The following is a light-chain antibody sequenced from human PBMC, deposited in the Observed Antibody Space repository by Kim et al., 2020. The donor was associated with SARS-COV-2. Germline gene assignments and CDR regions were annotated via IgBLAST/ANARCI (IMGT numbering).Light chain of an antibody. CDR2: RNN. CDR1: SSNIGSHN. Sequence: GQRVTISCSGSSSNIGSHNVYWYQQLPGTAPKLLIYRNNQRPSGVPDRISGSKSGTSGSLAISGLRSEDEADYYCAAWDDSLSGRVFGGGTQLTVL. CDR3: AAWDDSLSGRV. J-gene: IGLJ3*02. V-gene: IGLV1-47*01.